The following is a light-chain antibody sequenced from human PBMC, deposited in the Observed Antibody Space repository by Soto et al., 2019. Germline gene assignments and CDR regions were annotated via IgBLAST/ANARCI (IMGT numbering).Light chain of an antibody. CDR2: EVS. J-gene: IGLJ3*02. CDR1: SSDVGAYNY. Sequence: QSALTQPPSASGSPGQSVTISCTGTSSDVGAYNYVYWYQQYPGKAPKLMIYEVSKRPSGVPDRFSGSKSGKTASLTVSGLQPEDEAAYHCTSYAGSNIWVFGGGTKLTVL. V-gene: IGLV2-8*01. CDR3: TSYAGSNIWV.